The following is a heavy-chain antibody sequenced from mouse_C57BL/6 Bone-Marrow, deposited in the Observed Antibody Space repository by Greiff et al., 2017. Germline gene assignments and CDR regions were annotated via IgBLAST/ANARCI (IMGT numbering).Heavy chain of an antibody. V-gene: IGHV5-4*03. J-gene: IGHJ2*01. Sequence: EVMLVESGGGLVKPGGSLKLSCAASGFTFSSYAMSWVRQTPEKRLEWVATISDGGSYTYYPDNVKGRFTISRDNAKNNLYLQMSHLKSEDTAMYYCARVRLRRDVDYWGQGTTLTVSS. CDR3: ARVRLRRDVDY. CDR2: ISDGGSYT. D-gene: IGHD2-4*01. CDR1: GFTFSSYA.